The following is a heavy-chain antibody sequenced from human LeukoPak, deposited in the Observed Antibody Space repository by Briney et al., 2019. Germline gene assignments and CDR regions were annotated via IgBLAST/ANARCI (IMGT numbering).Heavy chain of an antibody. J-gene: IGHJ1*01. D-gene: IGHD2-15*01. CDR3: AKDPNSGYCSGGSCYLEYFQH. CDR2: ISGSGGST. Sequence: PGGSLRLSCAASGFTFSSYAMSWVRQAPGKGLEWVSAISGSGGSTYYADSVKGRFTISRDNSKNTLYLQMNSLRAEDTAVYYCAKDPNSGYCSGGSCYLEYFQHWGQGTLVTVFS. CDR1: GFTFSSYA. V-gene: IGHV3-23*01.